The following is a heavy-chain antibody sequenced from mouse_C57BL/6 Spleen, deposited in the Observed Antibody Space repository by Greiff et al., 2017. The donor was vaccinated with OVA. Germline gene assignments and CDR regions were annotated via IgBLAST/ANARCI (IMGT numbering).Heavy chain of an antibody. CDR2: IDPSDSET. D-gene: IGHD1-1*01. Sequence: QVQLKQPGAELVRPGSSVKLSCKASGYTFTSYWMHWVKQRPIQGLEWIGNIDPSDSETHYNQKFKDKATLTVDKSSSTAYMQLSSLTSEDAAVYYCACITTVGYWGQGTTLTVSS. CDR1: GYTFTSYW. CDR3: ACITTVGY. V-gene: IGHV1-52*01. J-gene: IGHJ2*01.